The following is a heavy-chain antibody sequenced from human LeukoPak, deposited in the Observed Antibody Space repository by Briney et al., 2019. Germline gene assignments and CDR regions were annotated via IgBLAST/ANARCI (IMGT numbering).Heavy chain of an antibody. J-gene: IGHJ5*02. V-gene: IGHV3-23*01. Sequence: GGSLRLSCAASGFTFSSSAMSWVRQAPGKGLEWVAAISDTGRLSYCADSVNGRFTISRDNSKNTLSLQMNSLRAADTAVYYCARAPYCSGGSCYVPWGQGTLVTVSS. CDR1: GFTFSSSA. CDR2: ISDTGRLS. D-gene: IGHD2-15*01. CDR3: ARAPYCSGGSCYVP.